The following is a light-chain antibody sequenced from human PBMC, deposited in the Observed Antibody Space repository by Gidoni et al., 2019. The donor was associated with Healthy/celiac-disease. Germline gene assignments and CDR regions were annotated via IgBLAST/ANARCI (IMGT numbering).Light chain of an antibody. Sequence: IVMTQSPASLTVCLGERATINCKSSQSDLYSSNNKNYLAWYQQKPGQPPKLLIYWASTRESGVPDRFSGSGSGTDFTLTISSLQAEDVAVYYCQQYYSTPYTFGQGTKLEIK. J-gene: IGKJ2*01. CDR3: QQYYSTPYT. V-gene: IGKV4-1*01. CDR2: WAS. CDR1: QSDLYSSNNKNY.